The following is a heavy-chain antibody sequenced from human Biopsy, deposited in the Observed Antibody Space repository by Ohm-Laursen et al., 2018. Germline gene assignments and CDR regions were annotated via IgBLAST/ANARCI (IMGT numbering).Heavy chain of an antibody. D-gene: IGHD6-19*01. CDR1: GYSFTSYY. CDR3: ARNTGWYGDLYYFDY. J-gene: IGHJ4*02. V-gene: IGHV1-46*01. Sequence: ASVKVSCKASGYSFTSYYMHWVRQAPGQVLEWMGMINPSGSTTSYLQIFQGRVTMTRDTSKSTVYMELSSLRSADTAVYFCARNTGWYGDLYYFDYWGQRTLVTVSS. CDR2: INPSGSTT.